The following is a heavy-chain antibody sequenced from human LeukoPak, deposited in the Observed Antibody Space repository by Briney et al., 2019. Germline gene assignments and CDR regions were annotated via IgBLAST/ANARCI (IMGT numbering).Heavy chain of an antibody. CDR1: GGSFSGYY. V-gene: IGHV4-34*01. D-gene: IGHD3-3*01. CDR3: ARSGVGYYDFWSGYSLENWFDP. Sequence: SETLSLTCAVYGGSFSGYYWSWIRQPPGKGLEWIGEINHSGSTNYNPSLKSRVTISVDTSKNQFSLKLSSVTAADTAVYYCARSGVGYYDFWSGYSLENWFDPWGQGTLVTVSS. CDR2: INHSGST. J-gene: IGHJ5*02.